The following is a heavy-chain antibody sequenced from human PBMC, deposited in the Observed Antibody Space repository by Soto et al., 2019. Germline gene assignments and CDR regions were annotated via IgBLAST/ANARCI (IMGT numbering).Heavy chain of an antibody. CDR3: AKDSDYIWGSYSNFDY. V-gene: IGHV3-9*01. CDR2: ISWNSGSI. J-gene: IGHJ4*02. CDR1: RFSFDDYA. Sequence: EVQLVESGGGLVQPGRSLRLSCAASRFSFDDYAMHWVRQAPGKGLEWVSGISWNSGSIDYADSVKGRFTISRDNAKNSLYLQMNSLRAEDTALYYCAKDSDYIWGSYSNFDYWGQGTLVIVSS. D-gene: IGHD3-16*01.